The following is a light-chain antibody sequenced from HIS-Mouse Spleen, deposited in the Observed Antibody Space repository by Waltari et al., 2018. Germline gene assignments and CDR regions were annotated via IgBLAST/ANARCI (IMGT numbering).Light chain of an antibody. Sequence: QLVLTQSPSASASLGASVKLTCTLSSGHSSYAIACHQKQPEKGPRDLMRLNSDGSHSKGDGIPDRVSSSSSGAERYLTSCSFESEDEADYYCQTWGTGIVVFGGGTKLTVL. J-gene: IGLJ2*01. V-gene: IGLV4-69*01. CDR2: LNSDGSH. CDR1: SGHSSYA. CDR3: QTWGTGIVV.